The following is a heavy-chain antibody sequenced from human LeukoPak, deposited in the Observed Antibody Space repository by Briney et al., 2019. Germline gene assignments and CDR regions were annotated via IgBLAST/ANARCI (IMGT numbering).Heavy chain of an antibody. CDR3: ASPRNGGYYE. D-gene: IGHD3-22*01. CDR2: IYYSGST. CDR1: GGSISSSSYY. V-gene: IGHV4-39*01. Sequence: PSETLSLTCTVSGGSISSSSYYWGWIRQPPGKGLEWIGSIYYSGSTYYNPSLKSRVTISVDTSKNQFSLKLSSVTAADTAVYYCASPRNGGYYEWGRGTLVTVSS. J-gene: IGHJ4*02.